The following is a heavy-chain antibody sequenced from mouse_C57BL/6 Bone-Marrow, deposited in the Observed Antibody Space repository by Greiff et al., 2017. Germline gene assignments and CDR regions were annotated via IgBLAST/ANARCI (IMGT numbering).Heavy chain of an antibody. CDR1: GFTFSSYG. D-gene: IGHD2-3*01. CDR3: ARHWRWPPPPAMDY. Sequence: EVQLVESGGDLVKPGGSLKLSCAASGFTFSSYGMSWVRQTPDKRLEWVATISSGGSYTYYPDSVKGRFTISRDNAKNTLYLQMSSLKSEDTAMYYCARHWRWPPPPAMDYWGQGTSVTVSS. J-gene: IGHJ4*01. V-gene: IGHV5-6*01. CDR2: ISSGGSYT.